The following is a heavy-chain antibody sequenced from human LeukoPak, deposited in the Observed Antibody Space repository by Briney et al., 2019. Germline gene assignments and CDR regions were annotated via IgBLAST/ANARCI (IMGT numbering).Heavy chain of an antibody. V-gene: IGHV3-11*01. D-gene: IGHD1-26*01. J-gene: IGHJ4*02. Sequence: GGSPRLSCTASGFTFNDYYMSWIRQAPGKGLEWISYISSSGSTIYYADSVKGRFTISRDNSKNTLYLQMNSLRAEDTAVYYCAKDRGRVGATTADYWSQGTLVTVSS. CDR3: AKDRGRVGATTADY. CDR2: ISSSGSTI. CDR1: GFTFNDYY.